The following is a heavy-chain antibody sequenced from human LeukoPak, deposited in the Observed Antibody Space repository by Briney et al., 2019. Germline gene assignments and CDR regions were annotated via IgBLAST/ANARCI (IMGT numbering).Heavy chain of an antibody. CDR1: GCTFSICA. Sequence: ASVKVSFKASGCTFSICAISWVRQAPGPGLEWMGGVIPIFGTTNYSQKFQGRVTFTADESTSTAYMELSSLISEETGVYYCASHHDIVVVPAGQPPVEHWGQGTLVSV. CDR2: VIPIFGTT. CDR3: ASHHDIVVVPAGQPPVEH. V-gene: IGHV1-69*01. J-gene: IGHJ4*02. D-gene: IGHD2-2*01.